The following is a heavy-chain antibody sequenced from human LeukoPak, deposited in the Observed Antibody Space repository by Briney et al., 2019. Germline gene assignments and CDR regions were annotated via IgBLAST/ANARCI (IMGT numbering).Heavy chain of an antibody. V-gene: IGHV3-23*01. J-gene: IGHJ4*02. CDR1: GFTFSSYG. CDR2: ISGSGGST. CDR3: AKIVGATTPFDY. D-gene: IGHD1-26*01. Sequence: GGSLRLSCAASGFTFSSYGMSWVRQAPGKGLEWVSAISGSGGSTYYADSVKGRFTISRDNAKNSLYLQMNSLRAEDTAVYYCAKIVGATTPFDYWGQGTLVTVSS.